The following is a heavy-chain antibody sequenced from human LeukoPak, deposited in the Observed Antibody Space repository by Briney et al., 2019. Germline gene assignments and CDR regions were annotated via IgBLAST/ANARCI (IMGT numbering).Heavy chain of an antibody. D-gene: IGHD6-13*01. J-gene: IGHJ4*02. CDR1: GFTFSSYA. CDR3: ARDRYSSSWELFDY. V-gene: IGHV3-30-3*01. CDR2: ISYDGSNK. Sequence: PGRSLRLSCAASGFTFSSYAMHWVRQAPGKGLEWVAVISYDGSNKYYADSVKGRFTISRDNSKNTLYLQTNSLRAEDTAVYYCARDRYSSSWELFDYWGQGTLVTVSS.